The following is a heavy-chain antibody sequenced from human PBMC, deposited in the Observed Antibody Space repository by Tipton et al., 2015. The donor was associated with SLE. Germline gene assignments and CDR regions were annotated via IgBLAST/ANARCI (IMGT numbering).Heavy chain of an antibody. CDR2: ISNTGST. CDR3: ARAGGVEMATINY. CDR1: GDSIMRSQY. J-gene: IGHJ4*02. Sequence: TLSLTCTVSGDSIMRSQYWGWIRQPPGKGLEWIGSISNTGSTNYNPSLRSRVGISRDTSKNQFSLRVTSLTAADTAVYYCARAGGVEMATINYWGQGTLVTVSS. D-gene: IGHD5-24*01. V-gene: IGHV4-59*11.